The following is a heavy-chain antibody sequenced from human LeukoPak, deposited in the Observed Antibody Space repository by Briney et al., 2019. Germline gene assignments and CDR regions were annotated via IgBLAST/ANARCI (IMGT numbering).Heavy chain of an antibody. CDR1: GFTFSSYG. D-gene: IGHD6-13*01. CDR3: AREISAAEAVRFDY. V-gene: IGHV3-30*02. J-gene: IGHJ4*02. CDR2: IRYDGSNK. Sequence: PGGSLRLSCAASGFTFSSYGMHWVRQAPGKGLEWVAFIRYDGSNKYYADSVKGRFTISRDNAKNSLYLQMNSLRAEDTAVYYCAREISAAEAVRFDYWGQGTLVTVSS.